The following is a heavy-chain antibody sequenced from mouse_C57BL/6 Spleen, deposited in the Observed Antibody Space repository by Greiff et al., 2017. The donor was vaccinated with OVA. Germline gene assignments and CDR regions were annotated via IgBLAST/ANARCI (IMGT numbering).Heavy chain of an antibody. CDR2: IWRGGST. CDR3: AKNDGYYGNYAMDY. D-gene: IGHD2-3*01. CDR1: GFSLTSYG. Sequence: VKLQESGPGLVQPSQSLSITCTVSGFSLTSYGVHWVRQSPGKGLEWLGVIWRGGSTDYNAAFMSRLSITKDNSKSQVFFKMNSLQADDTAIYYCAKNDGYYGNYAMDYWGQGTSVTVSS. J-gene: IGHJ4*01. V-gene: IGHV2-5*01.